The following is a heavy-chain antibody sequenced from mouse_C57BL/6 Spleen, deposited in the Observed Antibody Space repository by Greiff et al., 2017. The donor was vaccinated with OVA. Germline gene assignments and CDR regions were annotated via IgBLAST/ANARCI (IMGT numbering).Heavy chain of an antibody. CDR1: GFTFTDYY. J-gene: IGHJ2*01. CDR2: IRNKANGYTS. D-gene: IGHD2-3*01. CDR3: ARGGMVLFDD. Sequence: EVKLVESGGGLVQPGGSLSLSCAASGFTFTDYYMSWVRQPPGKGLEWLGFIRNKANGYTSEYSASVKGRFTISRDNSQSILYLQRNALRAEDSATYYCARGGMVLFDDWGQGTTLTVSS. V-gene: IGHV7-3*01.